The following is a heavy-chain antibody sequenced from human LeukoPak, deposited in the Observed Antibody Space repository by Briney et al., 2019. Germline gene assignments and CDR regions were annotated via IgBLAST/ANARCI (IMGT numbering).Heavy chain of an antibody. Sequence: SETLSLTCTVSGGSISSYYWSWTRQPPGKGLEWIGYIYYSGSTNYNPSLKSRVTISVDTSKNQFSLKLSSVTAADTAVYYCARLKYYYDSSGSRAEYFQHWGQGTLVTASS. V-gene: IGHV4-59*01. CDR1: GGSISSYY. CDR3: ARLKYYYDSSGSRAEYFQH. J-gene: IGHJ1*01. D-gene: IGHD3-22*01. CDR2: IYYSGST.